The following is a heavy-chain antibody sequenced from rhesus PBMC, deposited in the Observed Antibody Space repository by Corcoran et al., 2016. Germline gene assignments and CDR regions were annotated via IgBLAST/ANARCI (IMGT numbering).Heavy chain of an antibody. CDR2: IYWNDSK. V-gene: IGHV2-95*01. Sequence: QVTLKESGPALVKPTQTLTLTCTFSGFSISTSGIGVGWIRQPPGKALEWLASIYWNDSKYYSTSLKSRLTISKDTSKNQVVLTMTNMDPVDTATYYCARVGSGGAFDFWGQGLRVTVSS. D-gene: IGHD6-37*01. J-gene: IGHJ3*01. CDR3: ARVGSGGAFDF. CDR1: GFSISTSGIG.